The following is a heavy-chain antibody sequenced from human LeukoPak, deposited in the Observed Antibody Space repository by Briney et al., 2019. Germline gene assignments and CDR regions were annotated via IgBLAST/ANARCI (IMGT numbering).Heavy chain of an antibody. CDR1: GFTFSTYA. Sequence: PGGSLRLSCAASGFTFSTYAMSWVRQPPGKGLEWVSVISGSGGTTYYADSVKGRFTISRDNSKNTLYLQMNSLRAEDTAVYYCAKDRSGWYYFDYWGQGTLVTVSS. CDR2: ISGSGGTT. J-gene: IGHJ4*02. CDR3: AKDRSGWYYFDY. V-gene: IGHV3-23*01. D-gene: IGHD6-19*01.